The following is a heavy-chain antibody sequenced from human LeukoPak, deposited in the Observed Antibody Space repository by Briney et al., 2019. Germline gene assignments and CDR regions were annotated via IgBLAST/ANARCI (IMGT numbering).Heavy chain of an antibody. CDR2: IKQDGSEK. Sequence: GGSLRLSCAASGFTFSNYWMSWVRQAPGKGLEWVANIKQDGSEKFYVDSVKGRFTISRDNAKNSLYLQMSSLRAEDTAVYYCARDWIGRGQTPYYFDYWGQGTLVTVSS. CDR1: GFTFSNYW. J-gene: IGHJ4*02. V-gene: IGHV3-7*01. D-gene: IGHD2-2*03. CDR3: ARDWIGRGQTPYYFDY.